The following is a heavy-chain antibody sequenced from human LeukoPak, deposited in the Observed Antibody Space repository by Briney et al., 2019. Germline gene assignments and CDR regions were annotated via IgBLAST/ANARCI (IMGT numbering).Heavy chain of an antibody. D-gene: IGHD6-19*01. V-gene: IGHV1-18*01. J-gene: IGHJ4*02. Sequence: VASVKVSCKASGYTFTSYGISWVRQAPGQGLEWMGWISAYNGNTNYAQKLQGRVTMTTDTSTSTAYMELRSLRSDDTAVYYCATRGIGSGWYPDFDYWGQGTLVTVSS. CDR1: GYTFTSYG. CDR3: ATRGIGSGWYPDFDY. CDR2: ISAYNGNT.